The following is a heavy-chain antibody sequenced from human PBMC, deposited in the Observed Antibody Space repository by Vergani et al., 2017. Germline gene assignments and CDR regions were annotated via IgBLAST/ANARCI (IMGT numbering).Heavy chain of an antibody. Sequence: EVQLVESGGGLVPPGRSLRLSCAASGFSFGDYAMTWVRQAPGKGLEWVSYISSSGSTIYYADSVKGRFTISRDNAKNSLYLQMNSLKTEDTAVYYCVRLPRGPWNFDLWGRGTLITVSS. CDR2: ISSSGSTI. V-gene: IGHV3-48*03. CDR3: VRLPRGPWNFDL. J-gene: IGHJ2*01. CDR1: GFSFGDYA.